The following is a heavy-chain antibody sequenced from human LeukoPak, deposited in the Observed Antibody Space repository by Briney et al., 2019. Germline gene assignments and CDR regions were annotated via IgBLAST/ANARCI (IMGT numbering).Heavy chain of an antibody. V-gene: IGHV1-2*02. D-gene: IGHD1-20*01. CDR2: INPNSGGT. J-gene: IGHJ5*02. CDR1: GYTFTGYY. CDR3: ARVLSITGTVNWFDP. Sequence: ASVKVSCKASGYTFTGYYMHWVRQAPGQGLEWMGWINPNSGGTNYAQKFQGRATMTRDTSISTAYMELSRLRSDDTAVYYCARVLSITGTVNWFDPWGQGALVTVSS.